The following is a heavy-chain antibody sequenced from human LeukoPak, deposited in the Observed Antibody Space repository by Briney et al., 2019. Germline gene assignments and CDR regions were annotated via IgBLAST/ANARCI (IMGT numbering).Heavy chain of an antibody. CDR3: AREMPRITIFGVVSYYYYYMDV. V-gene: IGHV3-21*06. Sequence: GGSLRLSCEASGFTFNTYSMNWARQAPGKGLEWVSSIDSSGGYMFYADSVKGRFIISRDNAKDSLYLQMNSLRAEDTAVYYCAREMPRITIFGVVSYYYYYMDVWGKGTTVTVSS. J-gene: IGHJ6*03. D-gene: IGHD3-3*01. CDR1: GFTFNTYS. CDR2: IDSSGGYM.